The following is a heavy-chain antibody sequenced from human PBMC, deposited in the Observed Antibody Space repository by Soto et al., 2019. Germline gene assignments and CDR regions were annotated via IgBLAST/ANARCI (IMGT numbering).Heavy chain of an antibody. CDR2: IKSKTDGVTT. V-gene: IGHV3-15*01. Sequence: GGSLRLSCAASGFTFSNAWMSWVRQAPGKGLEWVGRIKSKTDGVTTDYAAPVKGRFTISRDDSKNTLYLQMNSLKTADTAVYYCARDRLMATAGTARHYFGLDVWGQGTTVTVSS. J-gene: IGHJ6*02. CDR3: ARDRLMATAGTARHYFGLDV. D-gene: IGHD5-18*01. CDR1: GFTFSNAW.